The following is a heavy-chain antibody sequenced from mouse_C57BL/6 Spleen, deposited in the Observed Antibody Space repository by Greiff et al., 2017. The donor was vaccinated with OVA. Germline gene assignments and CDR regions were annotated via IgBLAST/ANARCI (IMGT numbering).Heavy chain of an antibody. J-gene: IGHJ4*01. D-gene: IGHD2-1*01. V-gene: IGHV5-6*01. Sequence: EVKVVESGGDLVKPGGSLKLSCAASGFTFSSYGMSWVRQTPDKRLEWVATISSGGSYTYYPDSVKGRFTISRDNAKNTLYLQMSSLKSEDTAMYYCARQGGNYMDYWGQGTSVTVSS. CDR2: ISSGGSYT. CDR3: ARQGGNYMDY. CDR1: GFTFSSYG.